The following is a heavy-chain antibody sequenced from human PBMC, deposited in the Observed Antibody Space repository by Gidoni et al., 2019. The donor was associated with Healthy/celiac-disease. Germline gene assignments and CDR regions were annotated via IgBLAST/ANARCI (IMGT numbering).Heavy chain of an antibody. V-gene: IGHV4-34*01. J-gene: IGHJ5*02. D-gene: IGHD5-18*01. CDR2: INHSGST. Sequence: HVQLQQWGAGLLKPSETLSLTCAVYGGSFSGYYWSWIRQPPGKGLEWIGEINHSGSTNYNPSLKSRVTISVDTSKNKFSLKLSSVTAADTAVYYCARVGPSGYTNWFDPWGQGTLVTVSS. CDR1: GGSFSGYY. CDR3: ARVGPSGYTNWFDP.